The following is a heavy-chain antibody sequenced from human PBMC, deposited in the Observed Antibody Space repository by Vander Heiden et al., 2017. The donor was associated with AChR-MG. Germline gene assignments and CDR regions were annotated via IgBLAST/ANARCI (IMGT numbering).Heavy chain of an antibody. CDR3: ATSTAGGRGRAFDI. J-gene: IGHJ3*02. Sequence: EVQLVQSGAEVKKPGESLTISRKGHRYSFPGYWLGWVRRMPGKGLEWMGIIYPGDSDTRYSPSFQGQVTISADKSISTAYLQWSSLKASDTAMYYCATSTAGGRGRAFDIWGQGTMVTVSS. V-gene: IGHV5-51*01. CDR1: RYSFPGYW. D-gene: IGHD3-16*01. CDR2: IYPGDSDT.